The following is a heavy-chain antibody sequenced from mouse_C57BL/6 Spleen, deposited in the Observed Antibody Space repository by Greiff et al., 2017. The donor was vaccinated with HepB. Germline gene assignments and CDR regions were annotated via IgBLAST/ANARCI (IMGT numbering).Heavy chain of an antibody. D-gene: IGHD2-1*01. V-gene: IGHV1-54*01. CDR2: INPGSGGT. J-gene: IGHJ4*01. CDR1: GYAFTNYL. Sequence: VKLMESGAELVRPGTSVKVSCKASGYAFTNYLIEWVKQRPGQGLEWIGVINPGSGGTNYNEKFKGKATLTADKSSSTAYMQLSSLTSEDSAVYFCARDYYGNYFAMDYWGQGTSVTVSS. CDR3: ARDYYGNYFAMDY.